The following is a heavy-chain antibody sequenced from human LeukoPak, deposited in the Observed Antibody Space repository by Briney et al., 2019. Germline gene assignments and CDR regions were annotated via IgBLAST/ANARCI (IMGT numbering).Heavy chain of an antibody. V-gene: IGHV1-2*02. CDR1: GYTFTGYY. D-gene: IGHD3-3*01. Sequence: ASVKVSCKASGYTFTGYYMHWVRQAPGQGLEWMGWINPNSGGTNYAQKFQGRVTMTRDTSISTAYMELSRLRSDDTAVYYCARDITLPEWLFQGYYFDYWGQGTLVTASS. CDR3: ARDITLPEWLFQGYYFDY. CDR2: INPNSGGT. J-gene: IGHJ4*02.